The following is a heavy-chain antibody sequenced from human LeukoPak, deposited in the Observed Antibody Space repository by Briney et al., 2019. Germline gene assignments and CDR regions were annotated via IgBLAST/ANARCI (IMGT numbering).Heavy chain of an antibody. CDR1: GSTIITYG. Sequence: VASVKVSCKASGSTIITYGITWVRQAPGQGLEWMGWISVYNGNTTNAQKLQGRVTMTIDTSTSTAYMELRSLRSDDTAVYYCARFSSGWYYFDYWGQGTLVTVSS. V-gene: IGHV1-18*01. CDR2: ISVYNGNT. CDR3: ARFSSGWYYFDY. D-gene: IGHD6-19*01. J-gene: IGHJ4*02.